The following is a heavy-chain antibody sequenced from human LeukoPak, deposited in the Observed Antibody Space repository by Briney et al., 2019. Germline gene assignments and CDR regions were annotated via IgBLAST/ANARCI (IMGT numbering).Heavy chain of an antibody. CDR2: ISSSGSTI. V-gene: IGHV3-48*03. J-gene: IGHJ4*02. CDR3: ARDSIVNFDY. D-gene: IGHD3-16*02. Sequence: PGGSLRLSCAASGFTFGSYEMNWVRQAPGKGLEWVSYISSSGSTIYYADSVKGRFTISRDNAKNSLYLQMNSLRAEDTAVYYCARDSIVNFDYWGQGTLVTVSS. CDR1: GFTFGSYE.